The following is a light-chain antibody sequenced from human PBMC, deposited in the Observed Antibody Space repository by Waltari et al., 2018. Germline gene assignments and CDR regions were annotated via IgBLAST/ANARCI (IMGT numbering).Light chain of an antibody. CDR1: SGSVSTSHY. Sequence: QTVVTQEPSFSVSPGGTVTLTCGLSSGSVSTSHYPSWSQQTPGQAPRTLIYCTFTRSSGVLDRFSGSIVGNKAALTITGAQADDESEFYCALYLGSGIWVFGGGTRLTVL. CDR2: CTF. J-gene: IGLJ3*02. CDR3: ALYLGSGIWV. V-gene: IGLV8-61*01.